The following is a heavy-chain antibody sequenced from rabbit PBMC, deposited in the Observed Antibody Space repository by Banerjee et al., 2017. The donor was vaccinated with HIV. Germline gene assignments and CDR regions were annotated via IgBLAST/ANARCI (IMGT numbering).Heavy chain of an antibody. D-gene: IGHD6-1*01. CDR3: ARYNGNGFNL. Sequence: QEQLVESGGGLVQPEGSLTLTCKASGFDFSSNGMCWVRQAPGKGLEWIGCIYTGSVGTYYASWAKGRFTISKTSSTTVTLQMTSLTAADTATYFCARYNGNGFNLWGPGTLVTVS. V-gene: IGHV1S45*01. CDR1: GFDFSSNG. CDR2: IYTGSVGT. J-gene: IGHJ4*01.